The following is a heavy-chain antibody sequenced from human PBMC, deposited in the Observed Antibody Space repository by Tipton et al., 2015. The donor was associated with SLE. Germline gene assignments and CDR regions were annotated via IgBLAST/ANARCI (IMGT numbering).Heavy chain of an antibody. CDR3: ARDGGGWYFYYYGMDV. D-gene: IGHD6-19*01. Sequence: TLSLTCTVSGGSISSSSYYWGWIRQPPGKGLEWIGSIYYSGSTYYNPSLKSRVTISVDTSKNQFSLKLSSVTAADTAVYYCARDGGGWYFYYYGMDVWGQGTTGTVSS. CDR1: GGSISSSSYY. J-gene: IGHJ6*02. CDR2: IYYSGST. V-gene: IGHV4-39*07.